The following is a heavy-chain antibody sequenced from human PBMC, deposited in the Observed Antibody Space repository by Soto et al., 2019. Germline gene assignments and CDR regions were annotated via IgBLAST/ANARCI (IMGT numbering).Heavy chain of an antibody. J-gene: IGHJ4*02. D-gene: IGHD3-16*02. CDR3: ARERGPGELSLFDY. CDR2: INHSGST. Sequence: QVQLQQWGAGLLKPSETLSLTCAVYGGSFSGHYWSWIRQPPGKGLEWIGEINHSGSTNYNPSLKSRVTISVDTSKNQFSLKLSSVTAADTAVYYCARERGPGELSLFDYWGQGTLVTVSS. CDR1: GGSFSGHY. V-gene: IGHV4-34*01.